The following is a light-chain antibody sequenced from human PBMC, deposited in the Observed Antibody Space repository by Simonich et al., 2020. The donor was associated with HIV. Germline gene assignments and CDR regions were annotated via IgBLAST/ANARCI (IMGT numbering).Light chain of an antibody. CDR1: SGSIASNY. CDR2: EDN. CDR3: QSYDSSNQV. J-gene: IGLJ3*02. V-gene: IGLV6-57*01. Sequence: NFMLTQPHSVSESPWKTVTISCTRSSGSIASNYSPGHQPRPGSTPTTVIYEDNQSPSGVPDRFSGSIDSSANSASLTISGLKTEDEADYYCQSYDSSNQVFGGGTKLTVL.